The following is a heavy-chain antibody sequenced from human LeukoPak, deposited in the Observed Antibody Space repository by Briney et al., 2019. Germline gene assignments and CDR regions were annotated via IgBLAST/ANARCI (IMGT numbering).Heavy chain of an antibody. V-gene: IGHV7-4-1*02. CDR2: IDTNTGNP. CDR3: ARDPRQQPTSMLDYYYGMDV. J-gene: IGHJ6*02. D-gene: IGHD6-13*01. CDR1: GYTFTSYA. Sequence: GASVKVSCEASGYTFTSYAMNWVRQAPGQGLEWMGWIDTNTGNPTYAQGFTGRFVFSLDTSVSTAYLQISSLKAEDTAVYYCARDPRQQPTSMLDYYYGMDVWGQGTTVTVSS.